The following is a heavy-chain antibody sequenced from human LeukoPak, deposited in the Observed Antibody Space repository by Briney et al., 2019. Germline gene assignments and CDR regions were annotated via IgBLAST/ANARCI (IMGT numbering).Heavy chain of an antibody. CDR2: INHSGST. Sequence: SETLSLTCAVYGGSFSGYYWSWIRQPPGKGLEWIGEINHSGSTNYNPSLKSRVTISVDTSKNQFSLKLSSVTAADTAVYYCARVTYYDSSGTYNWFDPWGQGTLVTVSS. D-gene: IGHD3-22*01. J-gene: IGHJ5*02. V-gene: IGHV4-34*01. CDR3: ARVTYYDSSGTYNWFDP. CDR1: GGSFSGYY.